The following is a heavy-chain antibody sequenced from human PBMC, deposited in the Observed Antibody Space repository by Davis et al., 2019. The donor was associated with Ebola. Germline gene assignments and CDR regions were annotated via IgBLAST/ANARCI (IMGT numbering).Heavy chain of an antibody. V-gene: IGHV4-31*11. CDR3: ATRRITEYSFDY. D-gene: IGHD1-20*01. J-gene: IGHJ4*02. CDR2: IFHSGST. CDR1: GGSISSTDW. Sequence: SETLSLTCVVTGGSISSTDWWSWVRQHPGKGLEWIGYIFHSGSTYYSPSLKSRVTISLDTSKNQFSLTLRSVTAADTAVYYCATRRITEYSFDYWGQGTLVSVSS.